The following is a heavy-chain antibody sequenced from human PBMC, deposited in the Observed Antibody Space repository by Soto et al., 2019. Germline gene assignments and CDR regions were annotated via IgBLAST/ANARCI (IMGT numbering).Heavy chain of an antibody. Sequence: QVPLVQSGAEVKKPGASVKVSCKASGYTFTDYGISWVRQAPGQGLEWMGWISTYNGNTIYAQKIQGRVTMTTDTSTSTAYVELRSLRSDDTAVYYCAREEGIWDWHAFDYWGQGTLVTVSS. CDR1: GYTFTDYG. V-gene: IGHV1-18*04. CDR3: AREEGIWDWHAFDY. D-gene: IGHD1-1*01. CDR2: ISTYNGNT. J-gene: IGHJ4*02.